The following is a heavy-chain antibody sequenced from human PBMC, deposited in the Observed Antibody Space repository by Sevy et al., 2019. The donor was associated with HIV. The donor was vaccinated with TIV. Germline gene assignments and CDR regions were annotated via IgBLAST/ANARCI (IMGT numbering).Heavy chain of an antibody. V-gene: IGHV3-11*01. J-gene: IGHJ3*02. D-gene: IGHD3-22*01. CDR3: ARGYYDSSGYLDAFDI. CDR2: ISSSGSTI. Sequence: GGSLRLSCAASGFTFSDYYMSWIRQAPGKGLEWVSYISSSGSTIYYADSVKGRFTISRDNAKKSLSLQMNSLRAEDTALYYCARGYYDSSGYLDAFDIWGQGTMVTVS. CDR1: GFTFSDYY.